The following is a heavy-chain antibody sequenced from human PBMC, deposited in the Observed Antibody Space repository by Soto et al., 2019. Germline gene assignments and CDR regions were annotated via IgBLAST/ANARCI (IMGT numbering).Heavy chain of an antibody. V-gene: IGHV4-59*01. CDR1: GGSISSYF. Sequence: SETLSLTCTVSGGSISSYFWSWTRQSPGKGLEWIGYIYYNGNTNYNPSLASRVTISVDTSKNHFSLKLNSVTVADTAVYYCARGGDRSRWLAHWGQGTLGTVSS. CDR2: IYYNGNT. J-gene: IGHJ5*02. CDR3: ARGGDRSRWLAH. D-gene: IGHD3-16*01.